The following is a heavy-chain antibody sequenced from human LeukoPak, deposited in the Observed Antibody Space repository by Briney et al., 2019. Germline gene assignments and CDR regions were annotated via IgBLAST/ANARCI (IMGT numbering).Heavy chain of an antibody. CDR2: INHSGST. D-gene: IGHD3-22*01. V-gene: IGHV4-34*01. CDR1: GGSFSGYY. CDR3: ARVPTHYDSSGYLLDY. J-gene: IGHJ4*02. Sequence: PSETLSLTCAVYGGSFSGYYWSWIRQPPGKGLEWIGEINHSGSTNYNPSLKSRVTISVDTPKNQFSLKLSSVTAADTAVYYCARVPTHYDSSGYLLDYWGQGTLVTVSS.